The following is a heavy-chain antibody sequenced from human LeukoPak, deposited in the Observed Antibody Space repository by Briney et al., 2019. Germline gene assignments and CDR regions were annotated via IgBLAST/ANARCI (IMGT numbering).Heavy chain of an antibody. V-gene: IGHV3-7*01. CDR2: IKQDGSEK. CDR3: ARDLEYYDILTGYYGMDV. J-gene: IGHJ6*02. Sequence: GGSLRLSCVASGFPFSSYWMNWVRQAPGKGLEWVANIKQDGSEKHYGDSVTGRFTISRDNSKNTLYLQMNSLRAEDTAVYYCARDLEYYDILTGYYGMDVWGQGTTVTVSS. D-gene: IGHD3-9*01. CDR1: GFPFSSYW.